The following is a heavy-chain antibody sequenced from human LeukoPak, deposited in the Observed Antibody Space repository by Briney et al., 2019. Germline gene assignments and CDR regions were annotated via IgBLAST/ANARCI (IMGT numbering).Heavy chain of an antibody. J-gene: IGHJ5*02. V-gene: IGHV3-23*01. CDR3: AKLLAAAGLNWFDP. CDR1: GFTFSGYA. CDR2: ISGSGGST. Sequence: GGSLRLSCAASGFTFSGYAMSWVRQAPGKGLEWVSAISGSGGSTYYADSVKGRFTISRDNSKNTLYLQMNSLRAEDTAVYYCAKLLAAAGLNWFDPWGQGTLVTVSS. D-gene: IGHD6-13*01.